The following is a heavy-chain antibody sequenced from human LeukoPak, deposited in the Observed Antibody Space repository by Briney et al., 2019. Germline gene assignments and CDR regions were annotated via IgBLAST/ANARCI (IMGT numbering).Heavy chain of an antibody. CDR3: ARGLFVVVAGSPSYYFDY. CDR1: GGSISSGGYS. J-gene: IGHJ4*02. V-gene: IGHV4-31*11. D-gene: IGHD2-21*01. CDR2: IYYSGST. Sequence: SEALSLTCAVSGGSISSGGYSWSWIRQPPGKGLEWIGYIYYSGSTYYNPSLKSRVTISVDTSKNQFSLKLSSVTAADTAVYYCARGLFVVVAGSPSYYFDYWGQGTLVTVSS.